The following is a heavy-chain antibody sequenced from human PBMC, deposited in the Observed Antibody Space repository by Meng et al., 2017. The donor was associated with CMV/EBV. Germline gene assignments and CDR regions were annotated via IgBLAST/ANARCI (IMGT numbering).Heavy chain of an antibody. D-gene: IGHD1-1*01. V-gene: IGHV1-2*02. Sequence: QVRLGQPGAEVKSPGASVKVSCQTSGYRFSDHYMHWVRQAPGQGLEWMGWIYPNSGGTHYAQKFQDRVTMTRDTSISTVYMELSRLTSDDTAAYYCVRDHNWGPDYWGQGTLVTVSS. J-gene: IGHJ4*02. CDR3: VRDHNWGPDY. CDR1: GYRFSDHY. CDR2: IYPNSGGT.